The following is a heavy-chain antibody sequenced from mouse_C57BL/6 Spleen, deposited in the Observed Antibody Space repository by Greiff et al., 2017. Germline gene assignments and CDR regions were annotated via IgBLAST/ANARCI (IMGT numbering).Heavy chain of an antibody. V-gene: IGHV1-15*01. J-gene: IGHJ1*03. CDR3: TRKGIITTVVATDGYFDV. D-gene: IGHD1-1*01. CDR2: IDPETGGT. CDR1: GYTFTDYE. Sequence: VKLQQSGAELVRPGASVTLSCKASGYTFTDYEMHWVKQTPVHGLEWIGAIDPETGGTASNQKFKGKAILTADKSSSTAYMELRSLTSEDSAVYYCTRKGIITTVVATDGYFDVWGTGTTVTVSS.